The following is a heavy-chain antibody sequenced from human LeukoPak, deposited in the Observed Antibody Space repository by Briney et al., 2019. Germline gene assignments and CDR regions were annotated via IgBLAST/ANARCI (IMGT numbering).Heavy chain of an antibody. Sequence: PSETLSLTCTVSGGSISSYYWSWIRQPPGKGLEWIGYIYYSGSTNYNPSLKSRVTISVDTSKNQFSLKLSSVTAADTAVYYCARRRGYSYGYLISPRDYYYYYMDVWGKGTTVTISS. CDR2: IYYSGST. CDR1: GGSISSYY. CDR3: ARRRGYSYGYLISPRDYYYYYMDV. D-gene: IGHD5-18*01. V-gene: IGHV4-59*12. J-gene: IGHJ6*03.